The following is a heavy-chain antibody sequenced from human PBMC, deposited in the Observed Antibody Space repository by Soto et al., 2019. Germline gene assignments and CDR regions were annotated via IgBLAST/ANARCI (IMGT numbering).Heavy chain of an antibody. V-gene: IGHV4-59*01. CDR3: ARVRRNREGMDV. J-gene: IGHJ6*02. CDR1: GGSISSYY. CDR2: IYYSGST. Sequence: QVQLQESGPGLVKPSETLSLTCTVSGGSISSYYWSWIRQPPGKGLERIGYIYYSGSTNYNPSLKSRVTISVDTSKNQFSLKLSSVTAADTAVYYCARVRRNREGMDVWGQGTTVTVSS. D-gene: IGHD1-1*01.